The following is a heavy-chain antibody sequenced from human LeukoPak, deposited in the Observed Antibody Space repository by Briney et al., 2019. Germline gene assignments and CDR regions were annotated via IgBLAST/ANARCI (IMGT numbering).Heavy chain of an antibody. CDR3: ARFDPVLRYFDWPIGGPDAFDI. CDR1: GGSISGYH. J-gene: IGHJ3*02. V-gene: IGHV4-59*12. Sequence: SETLSLTCNVSGGSISGYHWSWIRQPPGKGLEWLGYIYYSGSSNYNPSLKSRVTISADTSKNQFSLKLSSVTAADTAVYYCARFDPVLRYFDWPIGGPDAFDIWGQGTMVTVSS. D-gene: IGHD3-9*01. CDR2: IYYSGSS.